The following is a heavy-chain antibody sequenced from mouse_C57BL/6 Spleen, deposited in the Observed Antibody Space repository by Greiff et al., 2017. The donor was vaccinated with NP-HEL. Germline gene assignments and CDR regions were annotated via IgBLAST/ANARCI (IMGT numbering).Heavy chain of an antibody. J-gene: IGHJ4*01. V-gene: IGHV1-18*01. CDR3: ARIYYYGSSLYYYAMDY. CDR2: INPNNGGT. CDR1: GYTFTDYN. D-gene: IGHD1-1*01. Sequence: VQLQQSGPELVKPGASVKIPCKASGYTFTDYNMDWVKQSHGKSLEWIGDINPNNGGTIYNQKFKGKATLTVDKSSSTAYMELRSLTSEDTAVYYCARIYYYGSSLYYYAMDYWGQGTSVTVSS.